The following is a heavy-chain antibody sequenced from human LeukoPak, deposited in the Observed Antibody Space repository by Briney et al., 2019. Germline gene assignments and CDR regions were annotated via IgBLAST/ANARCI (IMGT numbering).Heavy chain of an antibody. V-gene: IGHV3-23*01. CDR1: GFTFSTYA. CDR2: ISGSGGST. CDR3: AARYSSSWYNTKYYFDY. Sequence: GGSLRLSCAASGFTFSTYAMSWVRQAPGKGLEWVSAISGSGGSTYYADSVKGRFTISRDNSKNTLYLQMNSLRAEDTAVYYCAARYSSSWYNTKYYFDYWGQGALVTVSS. D-gene: IGHD6-13*01. J-gene: IGHJ4*02.